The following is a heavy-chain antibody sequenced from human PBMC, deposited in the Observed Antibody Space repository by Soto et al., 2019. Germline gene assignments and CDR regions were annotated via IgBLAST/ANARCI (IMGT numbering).Heavy chain of an antibody. CDR2: IYYSGST. CDR1: GGSISSGGYY. V-gene: IGHV4-31*03. J-gene: IGHJ5*02. Sequence: PSETLSLTCTVSGGSISSGGYYWSWIRQHPGKGLEWIGYIYYSGSTYYNPSLKSRVTISVDTSKNQFSLKLSSVTAADTAVYYCARTTLERYSGYDVFGWSAENANWFDPWGQGTLVTVSS. CDR3: ARTTLERYSGYDVFGWSAENANWFDP. D-gene: IGHD5-12*01.